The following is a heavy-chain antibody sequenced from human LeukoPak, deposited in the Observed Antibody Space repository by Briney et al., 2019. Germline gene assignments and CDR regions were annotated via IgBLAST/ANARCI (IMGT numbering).Heavy chain of an antibody. CDR1: GYTFTGYY. CDR2: INPNSGGT. J-gene: IGHJ4*02. D-gene: IGHD3-22*01. Sequence: ASVKVSCKASGYTFTGYYMHWVRRAPRQGLEWMGWINPNSGGTNSAQKFQGRVTMTRDTSISTAHMELSRLRSDDTAVYYCARGGYYDSSAYRVLDYWGQGTLVTVSS. CDR3: ARGGYYDSSAYRVLDY. V-gene: IGHV1-2*02.